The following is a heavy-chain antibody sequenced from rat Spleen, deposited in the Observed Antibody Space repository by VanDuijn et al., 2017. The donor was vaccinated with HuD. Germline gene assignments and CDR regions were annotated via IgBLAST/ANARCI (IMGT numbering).Heavy chain of an antibody. CDR2: ISYDGSAT. CDR3: ARHHYDGYYHGPVLGVMDA. CDR1: GFTFNNYW. J-gene: IGHJ4*01. Sequence: EVQLVESGGGLVQPGRSLKLSCVASGFTFNNYWMTWIRQAPGKGLEWVASISYDGSATYYRDSVKGRFTISRDNAKSTLYLQMDSLRSEDTASYYCARHHYDGYYHGPVLGVMDAWGQGDSVTVSS. D-gene: IGHD1-12*03. V-gene: IGHV5-31*01.